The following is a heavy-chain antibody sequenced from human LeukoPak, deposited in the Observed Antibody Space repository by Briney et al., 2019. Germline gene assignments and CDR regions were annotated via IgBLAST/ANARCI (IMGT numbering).Heavy chain of an antibody. D-gene: IGHD1-26*01. CDR2: ISAYNGNT. J-gene: IGHJ4*02. CDR3: ARTSKWELPPPPDY. CDR1: GYTFTSYG. V-gene: IGHV1-18*01. Sequence: GASVKVSCKASGYTFTSYGISWVRQAPGQGLEWMGWISAYNGNTNYAQKLQGRVTMTTDTSTSTAYMELRSLRSDDTAVYYCARTSKWELPPPPDYWGQGTLVTVSS.